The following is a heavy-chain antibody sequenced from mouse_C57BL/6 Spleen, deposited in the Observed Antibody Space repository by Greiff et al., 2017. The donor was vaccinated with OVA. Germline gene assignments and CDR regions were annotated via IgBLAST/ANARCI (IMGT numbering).Heavy chain of an antibody. CDR1: GYTFTSYW. J-gene: IGHJ4*01. Sequence: VQLQQPGAELVMPGASVKLSCTASGYTFTSYWMHWVKQRPGQGLEWIGEIDPSDSYTNYNQKFKGKSTLTVDKSSSTAYMQLSSLTSEDSAVYYCARRGSYYYAMDYWGQGTSVTVSS. V-gene: IGHV1-69*01. CDR3: ARRGSYYYAMDY. CDR2: IDPSDSYT.